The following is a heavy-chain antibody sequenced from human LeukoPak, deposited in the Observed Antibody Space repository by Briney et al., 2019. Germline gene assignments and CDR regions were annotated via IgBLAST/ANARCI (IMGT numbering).Heavy chain of an antibody. CDR3: VRTYYSDNTGYYFDY. CDR1: GYTFTSYW. V-gene: IGHV5-51*01. Sequence: GESLKISCKGSGYTFTSYWIGWVRQMPGKGLEWMGIIYPGDADTRYSPSFQGQVTISADKSITTAYLLWSSLKASDTAMYYCVRTYYSDNTGYYFDYWGQGTPVTVSS. CDR2: IYPGDADT. D-gene: IGHD3-22*01. J-gene: IGHJ4*02.